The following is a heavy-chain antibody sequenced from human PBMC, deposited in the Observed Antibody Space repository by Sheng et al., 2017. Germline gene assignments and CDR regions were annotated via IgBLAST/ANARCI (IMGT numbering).Heavy chain of an antibody. CDR3: ARGGPDSDNSAYFYSYHYGMDV. V-gene: IGHV3-21*01. CDR2: ISSRSNHK. CDR1: AFSFSSCS. J-gene: IGHJ6*02. Sequence: EVQLVESGGGLVKPGGSLRLSCAASAFSFSSCSMTWVRQAPGKGLEWVSSISSRSNHKYYADSVKGRFTISRDNAKNSLYLQMNSLRAEDTVVYYCARGGPDSDNSAYFYSYHYGMDVWGQGTTVTV. D-gene: IGHD3-22*01.